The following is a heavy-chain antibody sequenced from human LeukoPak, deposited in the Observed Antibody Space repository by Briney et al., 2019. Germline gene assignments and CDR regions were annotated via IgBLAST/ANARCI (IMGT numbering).Heavy chain of an antibody. J-gene: IGHJ4*02. Sequence: ASVKVTCKASGLTFSNYGITWVRQAPGQGLEWVGWISAYDGNTNYAQKFQGRVTMTTDTSTSTAHMELRSLRYDDTAVYYCARDGRFAAYEPDYWGQGTLVTVSS. V-gene: IGHV1-18*01. CDR3: ARDGRFAAYEPDY. CDR1: GLTFSNYG. D-gene: IGHD1-26*01. CDR2: ISAYDGNT.